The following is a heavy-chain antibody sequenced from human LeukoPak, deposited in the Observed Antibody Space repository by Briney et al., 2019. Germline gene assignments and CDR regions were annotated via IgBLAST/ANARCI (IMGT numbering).Heavy chain of an antibody. J-gene: IGHJ5*02. CDR2: IYPGDSDT. Sequence: EESLKISFKGSGYSFTSYWIGWVRQMPGKGLEWMGIIYPGDSDTRYSPSFQGQVTISADKSISTAYLQWSSLKASDTAMYYCARAPRGDSSGYYFLNPWGQGTLVTVSS. D-gene: IGHD3-22*01. CDR3: ARAPRGDSSGYYFLNP. V-gene: IGHV5-51*01. CDR1: GYSFTSYW.